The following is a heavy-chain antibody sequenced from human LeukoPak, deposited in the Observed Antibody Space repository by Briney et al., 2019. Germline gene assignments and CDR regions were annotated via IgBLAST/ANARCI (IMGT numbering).Heavy chain of an antibody. V-gene: IGHV4-4*07. J-gene: IGHJ5*02. CDR3: ARDGQWLVQRYNWFDP. CDR1: GGSISSYY. Sequence: SETLSLTCTVSGGSISSYYWSSIRQPAGKGLEWIGRIYTSGSTNYNPSLKSRVTMSVDTSKNQFSLKLSSVTAADSAVYYCARDGQWLVQRYNWFDPWGEGTLVTVYS. D-gene: IGHD6-19*01. CDR2: IYTSGST.